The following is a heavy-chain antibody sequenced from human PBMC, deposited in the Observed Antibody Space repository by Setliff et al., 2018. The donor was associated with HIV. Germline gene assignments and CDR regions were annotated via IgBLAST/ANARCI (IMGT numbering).Heavy chain of an antibody. V-gene: IGHV4-34*01. CDR2: ITHSGST. J-gene: IGHJ4*02. CDR3: ARGRKKTLSVSGTRYFDF. D-gene: IGHD6-19*01. Sequence: SETLSLTCAVYGGSFTDFYWTFIRQSPGKGLEWIGEITHSGSTTYDPSLKSRITVSVDTSKNQFSLKLTSVTAADMGVYYCARGRKKTLSVSGTRYFDFWGQGTLVTVSS. CDR1: GGSFTDFY.